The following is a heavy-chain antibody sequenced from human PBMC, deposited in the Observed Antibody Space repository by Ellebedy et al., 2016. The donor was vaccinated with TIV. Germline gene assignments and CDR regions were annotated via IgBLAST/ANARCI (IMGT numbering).Heavy chain of an antibody. CDR2: IYYSGST. V-gene: IGHV4-59*01. J-gene: IGHJ4*02. D-gene: IGHD5-18*01. Sequence: SETLSLTCTVSGGSISSYYWTWIRQPPGKGLEWIGYIYYSGSTNYNPSLKSRVTISLDTSKTQFSLKLSSVNAADTAVYYCAREIEEDTAMVFDYWGQGTLVTVSS. CDR1: GGSISSYY. CDR3: AREIEEDTAMVFDY.